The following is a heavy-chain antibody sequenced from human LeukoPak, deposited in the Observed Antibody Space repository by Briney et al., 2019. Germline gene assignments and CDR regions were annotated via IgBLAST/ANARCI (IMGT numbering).Heavy chain of an antibody. CDR1: GGSFSGYY. V-gene: IGHV4-4*07. Sequence: SETLSLTCAVYGGSFSGYYWSWIRQPAGKGLEWIGRIYASGITNYNPSLKSRVTMSVDTSKNQFSLKLSSVTAADTAVYYCAREYMVTIRLDYWGQGTPVTVSS. D-gene: IGHD2-21*02. J-gene: IGHJ4*02. CDR2: IYASGIT. CDR3: AREYMVTIRLDY.